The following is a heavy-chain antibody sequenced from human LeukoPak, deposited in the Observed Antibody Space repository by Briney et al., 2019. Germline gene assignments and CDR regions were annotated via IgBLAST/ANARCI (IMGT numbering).Heavy chain of an antibody. V-gene: IGHV3-23*01. J-gene: IGHJ4*02. CDR3: AKDGGRYFDWSTLGLDY. Sequence: QPGGSLRLSCAASGVTISNYALSWVRQAPGKGLEWVSAISGSGGSTYYSDSVKGRFTISRDNSKSRLYLQMNSLRVEDTAVYYCAKDGGRYFDWSTLGLDYWGQGTLVTVSS. D-gene: IGHD3-9*01. CDR2: ISGSGGST. CDR1: GVTISNYA.